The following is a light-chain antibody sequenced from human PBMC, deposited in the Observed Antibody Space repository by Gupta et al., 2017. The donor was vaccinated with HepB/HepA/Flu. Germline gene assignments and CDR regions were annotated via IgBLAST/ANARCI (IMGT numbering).Light chain of an antibody. CDR1: QSIRTY. J-gene: IGKJ4*01. CDR2: AAS. CDR3: QQSYTAPLT. Sequence: DIQLTQSPSSLSASLGDRVTITCRASQSIRTYLNWYQQRPGKAPKLLISAASSLQSGVPSRFSCSGSGTDFTLTISSLQPEDFATYYCQQSYTAPLTFGGGTKVEIK. V-gene: IGKV1-39*01.